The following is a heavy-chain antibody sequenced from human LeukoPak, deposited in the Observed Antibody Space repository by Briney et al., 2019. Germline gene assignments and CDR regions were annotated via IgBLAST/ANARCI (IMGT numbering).Heavy chain of an antibody. Sequence: ASVKVSCKASGYTFTGYYMHWVRQAPGQGLEWMGWINPNSGGTNYAQKFQRRVTMTRDTSISTAYMELSRLRSDDTAVYYCARTDSAAGPYYYYYYGMDVWGQETTVTVSS. D-gene: IGHD6-13*01. CDR2: INPNSGGT. CDR3: ARTDSAAGPYYYYYYGMDV. V-gene: IGHV1-2*02. J-gene: IGHJ6*02. CDR1: GYTFTGYY.